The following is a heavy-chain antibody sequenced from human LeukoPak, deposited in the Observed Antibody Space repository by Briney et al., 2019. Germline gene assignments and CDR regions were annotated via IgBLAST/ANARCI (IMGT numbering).Heavy chain of an antibody. CDR1: GFTVSSNY. V-gene: IGHV3-66*01. CDR2: IYSGGST. J-gene: IGHJ4*02. Sequence: GGSLRLSCAASGFTVSSNYMSWVRQAPGKGLEWVSVIYSGGSTYYADSVKGRFTISRDDSKNTLYLQMNSLRAEDTAVYYCARGSLRYFDWLSSNDWGQGTLVTVSS. CDR3: ARGSLRYFDWLSSND. D-gene: IGHD3-9*01.